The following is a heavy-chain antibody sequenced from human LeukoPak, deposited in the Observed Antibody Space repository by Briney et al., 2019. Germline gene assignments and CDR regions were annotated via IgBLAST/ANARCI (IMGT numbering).Heavy chain of an antibody. D-gene: IGHD3-22*01. CDR3: AKGIDSSGYYPTDY. CDR2: ISYDGSNK. J-gene: IGHJ4*02. Sequence: GGSLRLSCAASGFTFSSYGMHWVRQATGKGLEWVAVISYDGSNKYYADSVKGRFTISRDNSKNTLYLQMNSLRAEDTAVYSCAKGIDSSGYYPTDYWGQGTLVTVSS. CDR1: GFTFSSYG. V-gene: IGHV3-30*18.